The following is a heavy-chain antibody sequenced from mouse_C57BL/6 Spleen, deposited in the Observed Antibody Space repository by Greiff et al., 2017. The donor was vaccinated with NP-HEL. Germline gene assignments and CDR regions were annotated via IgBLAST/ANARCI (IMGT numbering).Heavy chain of an antibody. CDR1: GYTFTDYE. Sequence: QVQLQQSGAELVRPGASVTLSCKASGYTFTDYEMHWVKQTPVHGLEWIGAIDPETGGTAYKQKFKGKAILTADKSSSTAYMELRSLTSEDSAVYYCTRSYYCGSSYYAMDYWGQGTSVTVSS. D-gene: IGHD1-1*01. V-gene: IGHV1-15*01. CDR2: IDPETGGT. J-gene: IGHJ4*01. CDR3: TRSYYCGSSYYAMDY.